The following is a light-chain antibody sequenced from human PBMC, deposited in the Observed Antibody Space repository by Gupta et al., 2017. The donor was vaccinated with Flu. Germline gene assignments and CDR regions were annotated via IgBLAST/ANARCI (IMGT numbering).Light chain of an antibody. CDR1: PSVDKSY. CDR3: QQYGRSSPFT. Sequence: VLPLSPGTLSLSRGERATLSCRASPSVDKSYLSWYQQKPGPAARLLLYGTSNRATGIPDRCSGSGSGTDYTPIISRREPEDFAVYYCQQYGRSSPFTFGPGTKL. V-gene: IGKV3-20*01. J-gene: IGKJ3*01. CDR2: GTS.